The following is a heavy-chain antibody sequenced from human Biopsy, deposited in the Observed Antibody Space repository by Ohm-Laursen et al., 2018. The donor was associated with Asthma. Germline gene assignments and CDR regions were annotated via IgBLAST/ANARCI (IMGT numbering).Heavy chain of an antibody. Sequence: SLRLSCSASGFVFSQCGMHWVRQAPGKGLEWVACISYDGSNKYYADSVKGRSTISRDNSKNTLYLQMNSLRAEDTAVYYCSREEPTSGWSHYYFDYWGQGTLVTVSS. CDR3: SREEPTSGWSHYYFDY. CDR2: ISYDGSNK. J-gene: IGHJ4*02. CDR1: GFVFSQCG. D-gene: IGHD6-19*01. V-gene: IGHV3-30*03.